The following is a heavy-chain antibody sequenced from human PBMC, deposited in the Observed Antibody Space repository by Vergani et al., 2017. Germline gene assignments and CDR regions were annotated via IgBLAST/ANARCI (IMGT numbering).Heavy chain of an antibody. CDR3: ARDLVNIFWSGYLSGMDV. Sequence: QVQLQESGPGLVKPSQTLSLTCTVSGGSISSGSYYWSWIRQPAGKGLEWIGRIYTSGSTNYNPSLKSRVTISVDTSKNQFSLKLSSVTAADTAVYYCARDLVNIFWSGYLSGMDVWGQGTTVTVSS. D-gene: IGHD3-3*01. CDR1: GGSISSGSYY. CDR2: IYTSGST. V-gene: IGHV4-61*02. J-gene: IGHJ6*02.